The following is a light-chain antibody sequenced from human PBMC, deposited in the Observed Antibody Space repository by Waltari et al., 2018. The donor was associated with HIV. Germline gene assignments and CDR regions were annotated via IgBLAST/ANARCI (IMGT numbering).Light chain of an antibody. J-gene: IGLJ2*01. Sequence: QPALTQPRPVSGSPGQSVTLPCPATRGAVGCSDYVSWYQQHPGKAPKLLIYGITKRPSGVPDRFSGSKSGNTASLTISGLQAEDEADYYCCSYTGTYTSVVFGGGTKLTVL. CDR1: RGAVGCSDY. CDR3: CSYTGTYTSVV. V-gene: IGLV2-11*01. CDR2: GIT.